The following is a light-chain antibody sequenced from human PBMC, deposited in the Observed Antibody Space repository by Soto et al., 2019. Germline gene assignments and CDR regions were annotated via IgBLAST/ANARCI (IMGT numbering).Light chain of an antibody. CDR3: QQYVRSPPSWT. CDR1: QSVSSSY. J-gene: IGKJ1*01. V-gene: IGKV3-20*01. CDR2: DAS. Sequence: ETVLTQSPGTLSLAAGERATLSCMASQSVSSSYLAWYQQKPGQAPRLLIYDASSRATGIPDRFSGSGSGTDFTLTISRLEPEAFVVYYCQQYVRSPPSWTFGQGTKVEIK.